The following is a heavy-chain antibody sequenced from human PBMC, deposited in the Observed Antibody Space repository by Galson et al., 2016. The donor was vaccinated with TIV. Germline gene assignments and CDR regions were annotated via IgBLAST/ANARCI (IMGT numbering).Heavy chain of an antibody. CDR1: GDTFSGYY. CDR2: INPKSGST. D-gene: IGHD3-16*01. Sequence: SVKVSCKASGDTFSGYYIYWVRQTPGQGLEWMGWINPKSGSTKYEQSFQGRVTMTRDTSISTAYMDVSWLRPGDTAVFYCARVFTGGYVDVWGKGTTVTVSS. J-gene: IGHJ6*04. V-gene: IGHV1-2*02. CDR3: ARVFTGGYVDV.